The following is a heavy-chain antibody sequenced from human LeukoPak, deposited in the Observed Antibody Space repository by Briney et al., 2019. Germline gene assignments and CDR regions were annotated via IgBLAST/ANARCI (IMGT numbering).Heavy chain of an antibody. CDR2: IYYSGST. Sequence: SETLSLTCTVSGGSISSYYWSWVREPPGKGLECVGYIYYSGSTNYNPSLKSRVTISVDTSKNQFSLKLSSVTAADTAVYYCARMENRDYYYYGMDVWGKGSTVTVSS. CDR1: GGSISSYY. V-gene: IGHV4-59*01. D-gene: IGHD2/OR15-2a*01. J-gene: IGHJ6*04. CDR3: ARMENRDYYYYGMDV.